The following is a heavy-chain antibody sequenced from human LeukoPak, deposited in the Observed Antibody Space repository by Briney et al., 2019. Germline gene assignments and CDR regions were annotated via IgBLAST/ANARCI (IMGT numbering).Heavy chain of an antibody. Sequence: GGSLRLSCVASGFTFSSYEMNWVRQAPGKGLEWVSYISSSGSPIYYADSVKGRFTISRDNAKNSLYLQMNSLRAEDTAVYYCARVEESASFDPWGQGTLVTVSS. CDR2: ISSSGSPI. V-gene: IGHV3-48*03. J-gene: IGHJ5*02. D-gene: IGHD3-3*01. CDR1: GFTFSSYE. CDR3: ARVEESASFDP.